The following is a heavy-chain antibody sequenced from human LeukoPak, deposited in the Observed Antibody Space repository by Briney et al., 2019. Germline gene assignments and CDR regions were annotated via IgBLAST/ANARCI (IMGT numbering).Heavy chain of an antibody. D-gene: IGHD1-26*01. CDR1: GFTVSAYA. J-gene: IGHJ4*02. V-gene: IGHV3-23*01. CDR3: AKDQRWESPHYLDS. CDR2: IYDDNT. Sequence: PGVSLRLSCAASGFTVSAYAMAWVRQAPGKGLEWVSTIYDDNTYYADSVRGRFTISRDNSKNTLYVQMNSLRDEDTALYYCAKDQRWESPHYLDSWGQGTLVTVSS.